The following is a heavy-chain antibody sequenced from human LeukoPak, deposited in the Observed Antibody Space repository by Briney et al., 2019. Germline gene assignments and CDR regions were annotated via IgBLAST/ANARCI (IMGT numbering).Heavy chain of an antibody. Sequence: GGSLRLSCAASGFTVSSYSMNWVRQAPGKGLEWVSYISSSSSTIYYADSVKGRFTISRDNAKNSLYLQMNSLRAEDTAVYYCARDHGSLAAAGFLDNWFDPWGQGTLVTVSS. CDR2: ISSSSSTI. V-gene: IGHV3-48*04. D-gene: IGHD6-13*01. CDR1: GFTVSSYS. J-gene: IGHJ5*02. CDR3: ARDHGSLAAAGFLDNWFDP.